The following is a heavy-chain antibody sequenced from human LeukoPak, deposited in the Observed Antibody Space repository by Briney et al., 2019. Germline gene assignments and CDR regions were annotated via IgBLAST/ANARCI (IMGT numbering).Heavy chain of an antibody. V-gene: IGHV3-7*01. J-gene: IGHJ4*02. Sequence: GSLSLSCEASGFDLNYYWLGWVRQAPGKGLEWVALIHHDESEKYYVDSVKGRFSISRDNAKSSVYLQMDSLRVDDTAIYYCTRWVSQNYFDFWGQGALVSVSS. CDR1: GFDLNYYW. CDR2: IHHDESEK. CDR3: TRWVSQNYFDF. D-gene: IGHD2-21*01.